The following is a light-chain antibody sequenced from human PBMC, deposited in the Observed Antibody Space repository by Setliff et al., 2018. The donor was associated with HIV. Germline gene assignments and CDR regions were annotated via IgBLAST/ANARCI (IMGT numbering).Light chain of an antibody. CDR3: SSYTSSSPLYV. CDR2: EVS. J-gene: IGLJ1*01. CDR1: SSDVGGYNY. Sequence: LAQPASVSGSPGQSITISCTGTSSDVGGYNYVSWYQQHPGKAPKLMIYEVSNRPSGVSDRFSGSKSGNTASLTISGLQTEDEADYFCSSYTSSSPLYVFGTGTKGTVL. V-gene: IGLV2-14*01.